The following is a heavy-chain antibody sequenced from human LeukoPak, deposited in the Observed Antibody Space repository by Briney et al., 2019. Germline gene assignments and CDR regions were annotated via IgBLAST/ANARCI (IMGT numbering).Heavy chain of an antibody. CDR1: GFTFSDYW. Sequence: GGSLRLSCAASGFTFSDYWMSWVRQAPGKGLEWVANIRQDATEKYYVDSVKGRFTISRDNAKMSVLLQMNSLRADDTAVYYCARLTARRGTLDYWGQGTLVTVSS. D-gene: IGHD6-6*01. V-gene: IGHV3-7*03. CDR3: ARLTARRGTLDY. J-gene: IGHJ4*02. CDR2: IRQDATEK.